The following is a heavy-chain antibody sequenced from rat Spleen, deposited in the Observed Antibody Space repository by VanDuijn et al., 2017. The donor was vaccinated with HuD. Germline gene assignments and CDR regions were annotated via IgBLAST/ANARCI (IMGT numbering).Heavy chain of an antibody. CDR3: ARGYVMDA. J-gene: IGHJ4*01. CDR1: GFTFSNYC. CDR2: ICTGASNT. V-gene: IGHV5-25*01. Sequence: EVQLVESNGGLVRPGRSLKLSCATSGFTFSNYCMTWVRQAPTKSLDWVASICTGASNTHYRDSVQGRFTISRDNAKSTLYLQMDSLRSEDTATYYCARGYVMDAWGQGASVTVSS.